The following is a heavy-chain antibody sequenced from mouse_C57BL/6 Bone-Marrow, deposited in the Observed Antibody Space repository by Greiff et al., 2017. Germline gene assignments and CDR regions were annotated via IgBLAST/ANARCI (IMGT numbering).Heavy chain of an antibody. CDR2: INPNNGGT. D-gene: IGHD2-4*01. V-gene: IGHV1-26*01. J-gene: IGHJ4*01. Sequence: VQLQQSGPELVKPGASVKISCKASGYTFTDYYMNWVKQSHGKSLEWIGDINPNNGGTSYNQKFKGKATLTVDKSSSTAYMELRSLTSEDSAVYYCARDIYYEPRYAMDYWGQGTAVTVSS. CDR1: GYTFTDYY. CDR3: ARDIYYEPRYAMDY.